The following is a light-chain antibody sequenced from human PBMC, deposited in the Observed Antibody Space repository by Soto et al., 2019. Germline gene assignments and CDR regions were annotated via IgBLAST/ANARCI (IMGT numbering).Light chain of an antibody. J-gene: IGLJ1*01. CDR1: SSDVGGYNY. CDR2: EVS. V-gene: IGLV2-14*01. CDR3: SSYTPSNTYV. Sequence: QSALTQPASVSGYPGQSITISCTGRSSDVGGYNYVSWYQQHPGKAPKFMIYEVSRRPSGVSNRFSGSKSGNTASLTVSGLWAEDEADYYCSSYTPSNTYVFGTGTKVTVL.